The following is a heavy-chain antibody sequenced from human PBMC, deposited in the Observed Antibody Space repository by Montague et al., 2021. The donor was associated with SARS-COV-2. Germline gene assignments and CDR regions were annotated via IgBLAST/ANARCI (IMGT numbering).Heavy chain of an antibody. Sequence: SRSLSLSASGFTFSSYEMNWVRQAPGKGLEWVSYISSSGSTIYYADSVKGRFTISRDNAKNSLYLQMNSLRAEDTAVYYCARGGTYYDFWSGYQNYYYGMDVWGQGTTVTVSS. CDR3: ARGGTYYDFWSGYQNYYYGMDV. D-gene: IGHD3-3*01. V-gene: IGHV3-48*03. CDR2: ISSSGSTI. J-gene: IGHJ6*02. CDR1: GFTFSSYE.